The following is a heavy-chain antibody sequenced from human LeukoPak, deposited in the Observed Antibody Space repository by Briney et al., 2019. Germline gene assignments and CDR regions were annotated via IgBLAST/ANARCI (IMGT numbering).Heavy chain of an antibody. D-gene: IGHD2-15*01. V-gene: IGHV1-3*03. Sequence: ASVKVSCKASGYTFTNFAIHWVRQAPGQRPEWMGWINADNGNTKYSQYFQDRITISRDTSASTAYMELRSLRSEDKAVYHCARGRGTGGSNRDFYFYYYMDVWGTGTTVIVSS. CDR3: ARGRGTGGSNRDFYFYYYMDV. J-gene: IGHJ6*03. CDR2: INADNGNT. CDR1: GYTFTNFA.